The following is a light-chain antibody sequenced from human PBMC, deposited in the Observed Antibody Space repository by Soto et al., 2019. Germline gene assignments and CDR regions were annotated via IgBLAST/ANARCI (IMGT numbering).Light chain of an antibody. CDR3: QQNNRYRT. V-gene: IGKV1-5*01. Sequence: DIQMTQSPSTLSASVGDRVTITCRASQSISSWLAWYQQKPGKAPKLLIYDASSLESGVPSRFSGSGSETEFTLTISSQQPDDFTTYYCQQNNRYRTFGQGTKAEIK. CDR1: QSISSW. J-gene: IGKJ1*01. CDR2: DAS.